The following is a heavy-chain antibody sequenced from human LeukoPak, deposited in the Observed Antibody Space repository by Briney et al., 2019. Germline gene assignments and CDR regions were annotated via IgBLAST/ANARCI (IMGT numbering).Heavy chain of an antibody. CDR3: ARDREGAIAVAGYYFDY. Sequence: ASVKVSCKASGYTFTGYHMHWVRQAPGQGVEWMGWINPNSGGTNYAQKFQGRVTMTRDTSINTAYMELSRLRSDDTAVYYCARDREGAIAVAGYYFDYWGQGTLVAVSS. D-gene: IGHD6-19*01. J-gene: IGHJ4*02. V-gene: IGHV1-2*02. CDR1: GYTFTGYH. CDR2: INPNSGGT.